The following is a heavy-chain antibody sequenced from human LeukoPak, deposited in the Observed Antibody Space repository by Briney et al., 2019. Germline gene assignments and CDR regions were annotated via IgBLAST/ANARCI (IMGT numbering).Heavy chain of an antibody. V-gene: IGHV3-64D*06. CDR2: ISSNGGST. Sequence: GGSLRLSCSASGFTFSNYPMHWVRQAPGKGLEYVSAISSNGGSTYNADSVKGRFIISRDNSKNTLYLQTGSLRAEDTAVYYCVKERDAYYDYWGQGTLVTVSS. J-gene: IGHJ4*02. D-gene: IGHD2-2*01. CDR1: GFTFSNYP. CDR3: VKERDAYYDY.